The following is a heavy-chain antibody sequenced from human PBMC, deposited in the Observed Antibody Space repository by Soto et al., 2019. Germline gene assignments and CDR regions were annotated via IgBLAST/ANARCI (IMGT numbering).Heavy chain of an antibody. CDR3: ARSFGYCYDSSGYYFGDY. Sequence: ASVKVSCKASGYTFTSYGISWVRQAPGQGLEWMGWISAYNGNTNYAQKLQGRVTMTTDTSTSTAYMELRSLRSDDTAVYYCARSFGYCYDSSGYYFGDYWGQGTLVTVSS. D-gene: IGHD3-22*01. CDR2: ISAYNGNT. J-gene: IGHJ4*02. V-gene: IGHV1-18*01. CDR1: GYTFTSYG.